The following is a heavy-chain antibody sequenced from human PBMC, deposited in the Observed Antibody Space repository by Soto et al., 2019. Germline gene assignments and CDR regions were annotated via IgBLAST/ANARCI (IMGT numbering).Heavy chain of an antibody. D-gene: IGHD6-13*01. Sequence: VGSLRLSCSASGFTFSSYAMHWVRQAPGKGLEYVSAISSNGGSTYYADSVKGRFTISRDNSKNTLYLQMSSLRAEDTAVYYCVKGIAAAGTPAEFGPWGQGTLVTVSS. CDR1: GFTFSSYA. J-gene: IGHJ5*02. V-gene: IGHV3-64D*06. CDR2: ISSNGGST. CDR3: VKGIAAAGTPAEFGP.